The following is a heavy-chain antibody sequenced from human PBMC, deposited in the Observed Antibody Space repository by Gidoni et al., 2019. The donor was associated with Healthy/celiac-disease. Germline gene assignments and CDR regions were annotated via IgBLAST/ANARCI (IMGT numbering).Heavy chain of an antibody. J-gene: IGHJ3*02. V-gene: IGHV4-4*07. D-gene: IGHD6-13*01. CDR2: IYTSGSN. Sequence: QVQLQESGPGLVKPSETLSLTCTVSGGSISSYYWRWIRPPAGKGLEWIVRIYTSGSNNYNPSHNSRVTISVDTYKNQFSLKLSSVTAADTAVYYCARDYSSSWYDAFDIWGQGTMVTVSS. CDR3: ARDYSSSWYDAFDI. CDR1: GGSISSYY.